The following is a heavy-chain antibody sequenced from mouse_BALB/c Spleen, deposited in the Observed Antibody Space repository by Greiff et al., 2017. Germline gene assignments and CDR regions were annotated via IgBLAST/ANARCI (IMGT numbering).Heavy chain of an antibody. D-gene: IGHD2-1*01. CDR1: CFSFTSYG. CDR2: IWSGGST. V-gene: IGHV2-2*02. CDR3: AKRNYYAMDY. Sequence: VQLGESGPGLVQPSQSPFIPCPVSCFSFTSYGVHWVRQSPGKGLEWLGVIWSGGSTDYNAAFISRLSISKDNSKSQVFFKMNSLQANDTAIYYCAKRNYYAMDYWGQGTSVTVSS. J-gene: IGHJ4*01.